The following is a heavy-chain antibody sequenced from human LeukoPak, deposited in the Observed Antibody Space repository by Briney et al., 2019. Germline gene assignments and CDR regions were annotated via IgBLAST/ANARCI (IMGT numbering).Heavy chain of an antibody. CDR2: INQDGSEQ. CDR3: AVNVPPDY. Sequence: PGGSLRLSCAASGFTFSSYAMSWVRQAPGKGLEWVANINQDGSEQHLVDSVKGRFTISRDNGKNSLYLHMNSLRGEDTAVYYCAVNVPPDYWGQGTLVTVSS. CDR1: GFTFSSYA. V-gene: IGHV3-7*01. J-gene: IGHJ4*02. D-gene: IGHD2-2*01.